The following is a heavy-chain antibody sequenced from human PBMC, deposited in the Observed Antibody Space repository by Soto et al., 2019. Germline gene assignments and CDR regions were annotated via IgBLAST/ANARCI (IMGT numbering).Heavy chain of an antibody. CDR1: GFTFGDYY. V-gene: IGHV3-11*01. CDR2: ISSTGTTI. CDR3: ARDLRFVDLHYYFDS. J-gene: IGHJ4*02. D-gene: IGHD3-10*01. Sequence: QERLVESGGGLVKPGGSLRLFCETSGFTFGDYYMSWIRQAPGRGLEWVSLISSTGTTIQYADSVKGRFTISRDNVRSTLFLMMNNLKSEDTAVYYCARDLRFVDLHYYFDSWGQGTLVTVSS.